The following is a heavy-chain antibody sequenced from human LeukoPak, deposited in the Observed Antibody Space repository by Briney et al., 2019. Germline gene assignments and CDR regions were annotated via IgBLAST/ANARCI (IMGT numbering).Heavy chain of an antibody. V-gene: IGHV4-59*01. CDR3: ARVRDGDYGYIGFDP. CDR1: GVSISSYY. Sequence: SETLSLTCTVSGVSISSYYWSWIRQPPGEGLEWIGYIYYSGSTNYNPSLKSRVTISVDTSKNQFSLKLSSVTAADTAVYYCARVRDGDYGYIGFDPWGQGTLVTVSS. CDR2: IYYSGST. D-gene: IGHD4-17*01. J-gene: IGHJ5*02.